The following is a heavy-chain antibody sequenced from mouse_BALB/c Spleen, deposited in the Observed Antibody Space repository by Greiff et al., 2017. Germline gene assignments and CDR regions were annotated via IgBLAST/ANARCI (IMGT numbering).Heavy chain of an antibody. CDR3: ARRGYRYGGDAMDY. CDR2: IDTSGSYT. Sequence: VQLQQPGAGLVMPGASVKLSCTASGYTFTDYWMHWVKQRPGQGLEWIGAIDTSGSYTSYHQKFKGRATLTVDESSSTAYLQLSSLTSEDAAVLYCARRGYRYGGDAMDYWGQGTSVTVSS. CDR1: GYTFTDYW. D-gene: IGHD2-14*01. V-gene: IGHV1-69*01. J-gene: IGHJ4*01.